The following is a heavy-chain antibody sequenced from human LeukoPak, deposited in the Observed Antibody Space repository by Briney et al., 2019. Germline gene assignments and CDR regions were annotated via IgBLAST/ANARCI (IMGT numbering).Heavy chain of an antibody. CDR1: GLTFSTYW. Sequence: GGSLRLSCAASGLTFSTYWMTWVRQAPGKGLEWVANIKQDGSEKYYVDSVKGRFTISRDNAKNSLFLQMNSLRAEDTAVYYCARNMGDHWGQGTLVTVSS. CDR3: ARNMGDH. D-gene: IGHD2/OR15-2a*01. CDR2: IKQDGSEK. V-gene: IGHV3-7*04. J-gene: IGHJ4*02.